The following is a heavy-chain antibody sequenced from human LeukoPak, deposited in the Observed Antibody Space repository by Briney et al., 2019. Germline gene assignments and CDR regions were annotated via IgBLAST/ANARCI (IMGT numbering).Heavy chain of an antibody. CDR2: IYHSGST. D-gene: IGHD4-17*01. Sequence: SETLSLTCTVSGYSINSIYYWGWIRQPPGKGLEWIGSIYHSGSTYYNPSLESRVTISLDTSKNQFSLKLSSVTAADTAVYYCARVARRQATVTYYYYYYMDVWGKGTTVTISS. CDR3: ARVARRQATVTYYYYYYMDV. J-gene: IGHJ6*03. V-gene: IGHV4-38-2*02. CDR1: GYSINSIYY.